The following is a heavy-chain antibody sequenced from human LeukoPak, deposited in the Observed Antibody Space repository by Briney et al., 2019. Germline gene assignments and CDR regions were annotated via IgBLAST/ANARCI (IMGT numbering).Heavy chain of an antibody. CDR1: GFTFSSYW. V-gene: IGHV3-7*01. D-gene: IGHD4-17*01. CDR2: IKQDGSEK. J-gene: IGHJ4*02. CDR3: ARDLISPTVTTGYYFDY. Sequence: GGSLRLSCAASGFTFSSYWMSWVRQAPGKGLEWVANIKQDGSEKYYVDSVKGRFTVSRDNAKNSLYLQMNSLRAEDTAVYYCARDLISPTVTTGYYFDYWGQGTLVTVSS.